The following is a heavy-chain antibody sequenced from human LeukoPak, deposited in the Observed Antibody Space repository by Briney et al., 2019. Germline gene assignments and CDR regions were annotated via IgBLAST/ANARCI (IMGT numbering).Heavy chain of an antibody. CDR1: GGSISSSSYY. J-gene: IGHJ4*02. V-gene: IGHV4-39*01. CDR2: IYYTGAT. Sequence: SETLSLTCTVSGGSISSSSYYWGWIRQPPGKGLEWIGTIYYTGATYYTPSLKSRVTISGDTSKNQFPLKLTSVTATDTAVYYCAALTTVSSVDYWGQGTLVTVSS. CDR3: AALTTVSSVDY. D-gene: IGHD4-11*01.